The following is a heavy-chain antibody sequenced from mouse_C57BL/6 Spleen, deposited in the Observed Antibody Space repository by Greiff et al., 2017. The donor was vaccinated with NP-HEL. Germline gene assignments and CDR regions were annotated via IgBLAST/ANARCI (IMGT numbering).Heavy chain of an antibody. CDR1: GYTFTSYW. J-gene: IGHJ3*01. D-gene: IGHD2-5*01. V-gene: IGHV1-55*01. Sequence: VQLQQPGAELVKPGASVKMSCKASGYTFTSYWITWVKQRPGQGLEWIGDIYPGSGSTNYNEKFKSKATLTVDTSSSTAYMQLSSLTSEDSAVYYCARRGYSNLAWFAYWGQGTLVTVSA. CDR2: IYPGSGST. CDR3: ARRGYSNLAWFAY.